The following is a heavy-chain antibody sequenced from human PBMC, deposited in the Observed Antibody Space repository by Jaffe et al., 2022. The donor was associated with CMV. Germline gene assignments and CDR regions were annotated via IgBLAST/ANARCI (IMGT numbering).Heavy chain of an antibody. CDR3: ARVGVETGTGPNWFDP. Sequence: QVQLVESGGGVVQPGRSLRLSCAASGFTFSSYGMHWVRQAPGKGLEWVAVIWYDGSNKYYADSVKGRFTISRDNSKNTLYLQMNSLRAEDTAVYYCARVGVETGTGPNWFDPWGQGTLVTVSS. CDR2: IWYDGSNK. V-gene: IGHV3-33*01. CDR1: GFTFSSYG. J-gene: IGHJ5*02. D-gene: IGHD1-1*01.